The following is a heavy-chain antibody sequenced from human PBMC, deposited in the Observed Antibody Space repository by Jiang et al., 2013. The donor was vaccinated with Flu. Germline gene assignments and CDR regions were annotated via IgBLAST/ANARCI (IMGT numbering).Heavy chain of an antibody. J-gene: IGHJ4*02. V-gene: IGHV5-10-1*01. D-gene: IGHD5-12*01. Sequence: KGSGYTLYQLLDQLGRADARERPGVDGRIDPSDSYTNYSPSFRGHVTISTDHSISTAYLQWSSLKASDTAMYYCARRWSSGYYSRSNYFDYWGQGTLVTVSS. CDR3: ARRWSSGYYSRSNYFDY. CDR1: GYTLYQLL. CDR2: IDPSDSYT.